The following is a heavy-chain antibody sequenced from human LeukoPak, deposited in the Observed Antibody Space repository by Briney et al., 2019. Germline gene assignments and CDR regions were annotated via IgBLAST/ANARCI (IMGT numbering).Heavy chain of an antibody. CDR1: GGSFSGYY. D-gene: IGHD6-6*01. Sequence: KASETLSLTCAVYGGSFSGYYWSWIRQPPGKGLEWIGEINHSGSTNYNPSLKSRVTISVDTSKNQFSLKLSSVTAADTAVYYCARGHSSSYGYWGQGTLVTVSS. V-gene: IGHV4-34*01. J-gene: IGHJ4*02. CDR2: INHSGST. CDR3: ARGHSSSYGY.